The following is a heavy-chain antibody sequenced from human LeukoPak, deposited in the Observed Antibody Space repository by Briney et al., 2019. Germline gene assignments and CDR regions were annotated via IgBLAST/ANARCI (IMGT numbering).Heavy chain of an antibody. CDR2: ISSSSSYI. CDR1: GFTFSGFW. J-gene: IGHJ4*02. Sequence: SGGSLRLSCAASGFTFSGFWMHWVRQAPGKGLEWVSSISSSSSYIYYADSVKGRFTISRDNAKNSLYLQMNSLRAEDTAVHYCARGGSFFDYWDQGTLVTVSS. V-gene: IGHV3-21*01. CDR3: ARGGSFFDY.